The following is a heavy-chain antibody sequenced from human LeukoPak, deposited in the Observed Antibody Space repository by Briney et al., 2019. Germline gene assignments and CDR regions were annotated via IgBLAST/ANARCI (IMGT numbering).Heavy chain of an antibody. D-gene: IGHD2-2*01. CDR2: INPSGGST. CDR3: ASQLGYCSSTSCTKGWFDP. Sequence: ASVKVSCKASGYTFTSYYMHWVRQAPGQGLEWMGIINPSGGSTSYAQKFQGRVTMTRDTSTSTVYMELSSLRSEDTAVYYCASQLGYCSSTSCTKGWFDPWGQGTLVTVSS. V-gene: IGHV1-46*01. J-gene: IGHJ5*02. CDR1: GYTFTSYY.